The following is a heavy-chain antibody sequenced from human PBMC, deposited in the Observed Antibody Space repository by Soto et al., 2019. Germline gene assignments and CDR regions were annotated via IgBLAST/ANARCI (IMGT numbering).Heavy chain of an antibody. V-gene: IGHV4-30-4*01. CDR3: ARDPGDSGSSMGYFDY. CDR1: GGSINSGDYY. Sequence: NPSETLSLTCTVSGGSINSGDYYWSWIRQPPGKGLEWIGYIYDSGSTFYNPSLKSRVTISVDTSKNQFSLKLSSVTAADTAVYYCARDPGDSGSSMGYFDYWGQGTLVTVSS. D-gene: IGHD1-26*01. CDR2: IYDSGST. J-gene: IGHJ4*02.